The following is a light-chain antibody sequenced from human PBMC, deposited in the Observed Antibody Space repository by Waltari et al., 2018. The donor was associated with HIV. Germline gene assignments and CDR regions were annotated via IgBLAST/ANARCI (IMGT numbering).Light chain of an antibody. V-gene: IGKV3-20*01. J-gene: IGKJ2*01. Sequence: IVLTQSPGTLSLSPGERDTLSCRASESVRSSHLDWYQQKPGQAPRLLIVGTSSRATGVPDRFSGSCSGTDFTLTISRLEPEDFAVYYCQQYGNAPPYTFGQGTKLEI. CDR3: QQYGNAPPYT. CDR2: GTS. CDR1: ESVRSSH.